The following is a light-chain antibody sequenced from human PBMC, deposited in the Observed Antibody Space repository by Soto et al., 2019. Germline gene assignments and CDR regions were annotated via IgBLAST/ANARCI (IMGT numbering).Light chain of an antibody. CDR2: GAS. CDR1: QSVSSSY. J-gene: IGKJ1*01. CDR3: QQYGRP. V-gene: IGKV3-20*01. Sequence: EIVLTQSPGTLSLSPGEGATLSCRASQSVSSSYIAWYQQKPGQPPRLLIYGASSRATGIPDRFSGSGSGTDFTLTISRLEPEDFAVYYCQQYGRPFGQGTKVDIK.